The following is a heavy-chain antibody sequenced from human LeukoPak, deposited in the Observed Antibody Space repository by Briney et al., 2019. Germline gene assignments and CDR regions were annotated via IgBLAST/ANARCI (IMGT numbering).Heavy chain of an antibody. J-gene: IGHJ4*02. V-gene: IGHV1-2*02. CDR1: GYTFTGYY. CDR3: ARDGDPYYYGSSGYLHPLRY. Sequence: ASVKVSCKASGYTFTGYYMHWVRQAPGQGLEWMGWINPNSGGTNYAQKFQGRVTMTRDTSISTAYMELSRLRSDDTAVYYCARDGDPYYYGSSGYLHPLRYWGQGTLVTVSS. CDR2: INPNSGGT. D-gene: IGHD3-22*01.